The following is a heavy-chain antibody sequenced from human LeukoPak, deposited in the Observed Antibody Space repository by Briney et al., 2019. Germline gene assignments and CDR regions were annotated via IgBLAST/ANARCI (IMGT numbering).Heavy chain of an antibody. D-gene: IGHD1-26*01. J-gene: IGHJ5*02. CDR1: GGSISSYY. CDR2: IYYSGST. Sequence: SETLSLTCTVSGGSISSYYWSWIRQPPGKGLEWIGYIYYSGSTNYNPSPKSRGTISVETSTNQISLKQSAVTAADTAVYYCARWEPVTCCWFDPWGQGTLVTVSS. CDR3: ARWEPVTCCWFDP. V-gene: IGHV4-59*01.